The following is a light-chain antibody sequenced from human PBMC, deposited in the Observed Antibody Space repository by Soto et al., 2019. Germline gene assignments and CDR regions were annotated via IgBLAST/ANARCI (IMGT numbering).Light chain of an antibody. CDR1: QSVTTY. V-gene: IGKV3D-15*01. CDR3: QQYNNWPIT. CDR2: GAT. J-gene: IGKJ5*01. Sequence: IVMTQSPAILSVSPWERATLSCRASQSVTTYLAWYQQKPGQPPRPLIYGATTRATGIPARFSGSGSGTEFTLTISSLQSEDFAVYYCQQYNNWPITFGQGTRLEIK.